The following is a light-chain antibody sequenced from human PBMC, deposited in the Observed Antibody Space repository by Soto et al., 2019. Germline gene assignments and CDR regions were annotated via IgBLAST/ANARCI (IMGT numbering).Light chain of an antibody. CDR3: MQGLEFPS. J-gene: IGKJ2*03. V-gene: IGKV2-28*01. CDR2: LAS. Sequence: DIVMTQSPLSLSVTPGEPASISCRSSQSLLHSNGHHYLDWYLQKPGQSPQLLIYLASNRASVAPDRICGSGSGADFPLSISRVEAEDVAVYFCMQGLEFPSFGQGTKLAI. CDR1: QSLLHSNGHHY.